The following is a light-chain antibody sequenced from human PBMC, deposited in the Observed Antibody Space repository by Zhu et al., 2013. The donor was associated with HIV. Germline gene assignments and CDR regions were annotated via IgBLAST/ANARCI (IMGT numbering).Light chain of an antibody. CDR2: DAS. V-gene: IGKV3-15*01. CDR1: QSVTTY. J-gene: IGKJ2*03. Sequence: EIVLTQSPATLSLSPGERATLSCRASQSVTTYLAWYQQKPGQAPRRLIYDASTRATGIPARFSGSGSGTEFTLTISSLQSEDFAAYYCQQYDHWPPYSFAQGTKLDIK. CDR3: QQYDHWPPYS.